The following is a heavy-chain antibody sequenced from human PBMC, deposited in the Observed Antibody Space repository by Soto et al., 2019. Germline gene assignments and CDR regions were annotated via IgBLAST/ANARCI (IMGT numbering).Heavy chain of an antibody. CDR2: IYYSGST. J-gene: IGHJ6*02. Sequence: PSETLSLTCTVSGGSISSSSYYWGWIRQPPGKGLEWIGSIYYSGSTYYNPSLKSRVTISVDTSKNQFSLKLSSVTAADTAVYYCAAIGSSWLTYYYYYGMDVWGQGTTVT. D-gene: IGHD6-13*01. CDR1: GGSISSSSYY. V-gene: IGHV4-39*01. CDR3: AAIGSSWLTYYYYYGMDV.